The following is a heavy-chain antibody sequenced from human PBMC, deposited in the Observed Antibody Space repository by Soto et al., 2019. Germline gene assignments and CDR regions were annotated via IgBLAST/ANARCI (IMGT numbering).Heavy chain of an antibody. J-gene: IGHJ4*02. Sequence: QVQLQQWGAGLLKPSEPLSLTCAVYGGSFSGYYWSWIRQPPGKGLEWIGEINPSGSTNYTPSLKSRVTMSGDTPKNQFSLKLTSVTAADTAVYYCARGRDGGAANWGQGTLVTVSS. CDR2: INPSGST. V-gene: IGHV4-34*01. CDR1: GGSFSGYY. D-gene: IGHD4-17*01. CDR3: ARGRDGGAAN.